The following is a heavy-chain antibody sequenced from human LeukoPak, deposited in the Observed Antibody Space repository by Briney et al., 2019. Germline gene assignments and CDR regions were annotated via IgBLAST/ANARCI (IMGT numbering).Heavy chain of an antibody. V-gene: IGHV4-61*02. CDR1: GGSISSGSYY. J-gene: IGHJ3*02. CDR3: ARGYDPSRXXFDI. D-gene: IGHD3-22*01. Sequence: SQTLSLTCTVSGGSISSGSYYWSWIRQPAGKGLEWIGRIYASGSTNYNPSLKIRVTISVDMSKNQFSLKLSSVTAADTAVYYCARGYDPSRXXFDIWAQGXXVTXSS. CDR2: IYASGST.